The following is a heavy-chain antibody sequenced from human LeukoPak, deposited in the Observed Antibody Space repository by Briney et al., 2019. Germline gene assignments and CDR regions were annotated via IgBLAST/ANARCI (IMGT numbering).Heavy chain of an antibody. CDR1: GLRFSDYY. CDR2: ISSGGDIM. D-gene: IGHD6-13*01. Sequence: GGSLRLSCAASGLRFSDYYVSWIRQAPGKGLQWVSYISSGGDIMHYAESVKGRFSISRDNARNSVYLQMNSLTAEDTALYYCARDWRNKYSNSWSRGEWYFDLWGRGTLVSVSS. V-gene: IGHV3-11*04. CDR3: ARDWRNKYSNSWSRGEWYFDL. J-gene: IGHJ2*01.